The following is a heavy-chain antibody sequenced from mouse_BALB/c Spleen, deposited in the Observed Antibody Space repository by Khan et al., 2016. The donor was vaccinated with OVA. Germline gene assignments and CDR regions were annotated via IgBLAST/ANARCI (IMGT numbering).Heavy chain of an antibody. J-gene: IGHJ1*01. CDR1: GYSFTGGYS. Sequence: VQLKQSGPDLVKPSQSLSLTCTVTGYSFTGGYSWHWIRQFPGNKLQWMGYIHYSGSTNFTPSLKSRLSINRDTSKNQFFLQLNSVTTEDTATYYCARDYYGNWYFDVWGAWTTVTVSS. CDR2: IHYSGST. D-gene: IGHD1-2*01. CDR3: ARDYYGNWYFDV. V-gene: IGHV3-1*02.